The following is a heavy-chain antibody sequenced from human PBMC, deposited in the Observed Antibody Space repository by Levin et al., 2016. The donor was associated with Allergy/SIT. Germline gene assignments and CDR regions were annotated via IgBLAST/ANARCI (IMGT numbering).Heavy chain of an antibody. J-gene: IGHJ5*02. Sequence: ASVKVSCKASGYTFIAYYIHWVRQAPGQGLEWMAWLNPNSGVTTYAQKFQGRVTMTRDRSTSTAYMELSSLTSDDTALYYCARQGSTVVIENDHWGQGTPVTVSS. CDR1: GYTFIAYY. CDR3: ARQGSTVVIENDH. D-gene: IGHD4-23*01. CDR2: LNPNSGVT. V-gene: IGHV1-2*02.